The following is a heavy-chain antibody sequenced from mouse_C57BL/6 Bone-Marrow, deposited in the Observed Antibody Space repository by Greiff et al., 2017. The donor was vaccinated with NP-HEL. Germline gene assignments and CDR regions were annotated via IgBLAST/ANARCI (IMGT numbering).Heavy chain of an antibody. CDR1: GYAFTNYL. D-gene: IGHD1-3*01. V-gene: IGHV1-54*01. Sequence: QVQLQQSGAELVRPGTSVKVSCKASGYAFTNYLIAWVKKRPGQGLEWIGVINPGSGGTNYNEKFKGKATLTADKSSSTAYMQLSSLTSEDSAVYFCASSSYAMDYWGQGTSVTVSS. J-gene: IGHJ4*01. CDR3: ASSSYAMDY. CDR2: INPGSGGT.